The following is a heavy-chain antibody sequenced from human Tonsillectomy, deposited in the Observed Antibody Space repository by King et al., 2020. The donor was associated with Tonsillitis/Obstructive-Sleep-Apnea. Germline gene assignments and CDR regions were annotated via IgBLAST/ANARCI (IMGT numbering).Heavy chain of an antibody. CDR1: GGSISSSSYY. CDR2: IYYSGST. CDR3: ARPSPAAILYYYYYMDV. V-gene: IGHV4-39*01. J-gene: IGHJ6*03. Sequence: PLQESGPGLVKPSETLSLTCTVSGGSISSSSYYWGWIRQPPGKGLEWIGSIYYSGSTYYNPSLKSRVTISVDTSKNQFSLKLSSVTAADTAVYYCARPSPAAILYYYYYMDVWGKGTTVTVSS. D-gene: IGHD2-2*01.